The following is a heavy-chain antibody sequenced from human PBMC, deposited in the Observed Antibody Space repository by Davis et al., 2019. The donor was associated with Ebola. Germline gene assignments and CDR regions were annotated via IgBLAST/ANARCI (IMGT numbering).Heavy chain of an antibody. J-gene: IGHJ4*02. CDR2: IKQDGSEI. V-gene: IGHV3-7*01. CDR3: VRLVGPN. D-gene: IGHD3-22*01. CDR1: GFTFSNYW. Sequence: GESLKISCAASGFTFSNYWMSWVRQAPGKGLEWVASIKQDGSEIYYVDSVKGRFTISRDNAKNTLYLQMNNLRAEDTAVYYCVRLVGPNWGQGTLVAVSS.